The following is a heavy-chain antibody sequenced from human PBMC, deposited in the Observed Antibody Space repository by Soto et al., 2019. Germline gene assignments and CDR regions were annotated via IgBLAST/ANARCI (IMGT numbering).Heavy chain of an antibody. CDR2: INPNSGGT. V-gene: IGHV1-2*02. J-gene: IGHJ3*02. CDR3: ARVYSGGSYDACDI. D-gene: IGHD2-15*01. CDR1: GYTFTGYY. Sequence: VSVKVSCKASGYTFTGYYMHWVRQAPGQGLEWMGWINPNSGGTNYAQKFQGRVTMTRDTSISTAYMELSRLRSDDTAVYYCARVYSGGSYDACDIWGQGTMVTVSS.